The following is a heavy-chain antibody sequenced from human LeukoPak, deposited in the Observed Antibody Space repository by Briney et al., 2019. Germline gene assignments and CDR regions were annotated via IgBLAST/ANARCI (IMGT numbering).Heavy chain of an antibody. CDR1: GGSISSSSYY. D-gene: IGHD2-21*02. Sequence: SETLSLTCTVSGGSISSSSYYWGWIRQPPGKGLEWIGSIYYSGSTYYNPSLESRVTISVDTSKNQFSLKLSSVTAADTAVYYCARDPYCGGDCYSGWFDPWGQGTLVTVSS. CDR3: ARDPYCGGDCYSGWFDP. V-gene: IGHV4-39*07. J-gene: IGHJ5*02. CDR2: IYYSGST.